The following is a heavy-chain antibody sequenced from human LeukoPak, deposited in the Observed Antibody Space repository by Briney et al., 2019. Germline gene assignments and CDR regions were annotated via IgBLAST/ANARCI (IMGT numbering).Heavy chain of an antibody. CDR3: ARDRCTGDYCYHDH. CDR2: ISPLLGTT. V-gene: IGHV1-69*08. J-gene: IGHJ4*02. CDR1: GGTFSNDP. D-gene: IGHD2-8*02. Sequence: GASVKVSCKASGGTFSNDPISWLRQAPGQRLEWMGNISPLLGTTVYTQEFQGRVTITTVKATNTIYMDLYSLTSDDTAMYYCARDRCTGDYCYHDHWGQGTLVTVSS.